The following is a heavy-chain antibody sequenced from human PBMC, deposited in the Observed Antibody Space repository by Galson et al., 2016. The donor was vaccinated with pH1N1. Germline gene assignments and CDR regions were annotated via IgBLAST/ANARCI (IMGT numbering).Heavy chain of an antibody. CDR3: ARHSGDGYRYGSERYFDY. CDR1: GYSFTRYW. D-gene: IGHD5-18*01. Sequence: QSGAEVKKPGESLKISCKGSGYSFTRYWIGWVRQMPGKGLEWMGIIFPGDSDTRYSPSFRGQVTISADKSISTAYLQRSSLKASDTAMYYCARHSGDGYRYGSERYFDYWGQGTLVTVSS. CDR2: IFPGDSDT. V-gene: IGHV5-51*01. J-gene: IGHJ4*02.